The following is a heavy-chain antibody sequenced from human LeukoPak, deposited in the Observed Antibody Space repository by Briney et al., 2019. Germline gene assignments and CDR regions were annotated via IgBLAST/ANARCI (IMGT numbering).Heavy chain of an antibody. V-gene: IGHV6-1*01. CDR2: TYYRSKWYN. CDR1: GDIVSSNSAA. J-gene: IGHJ4*02. Sequence: SHPLSLTCAISGDIVSSNSAAWNWSRQSPSRGLEWLGRTYYRSKWYNDYAVSVKSRITINPDTSKNQFSLQLNSVTPEDTAVYYCARSDRGYPKDWGQGTLVSFST. CDR3: ARSDRGYPKD. D-gene: IGHD3-22*01.